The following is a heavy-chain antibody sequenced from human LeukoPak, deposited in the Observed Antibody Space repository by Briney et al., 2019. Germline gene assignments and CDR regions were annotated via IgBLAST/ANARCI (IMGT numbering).Heavy chain of an antibody. D-gene: IGHD3-3*01. J-gene: IGHJ4*02. CDR3: EGYDFWSGYYWEPYFFDY. CDR1: GFTFSSYA. Sequence: HPGGSLRLSCAASGFTFSSYAMSWVRQAPGKGLEWVSAISGSGGSTYYADSVKGRFTISRDNSKNTLYLQMNSLRAEDTAVYYCEGYDFWSGYYWEPYFFDYWGQGTLVTVSS. V-gene: IGHV3-23*01. CDR2: ISGSGGST.